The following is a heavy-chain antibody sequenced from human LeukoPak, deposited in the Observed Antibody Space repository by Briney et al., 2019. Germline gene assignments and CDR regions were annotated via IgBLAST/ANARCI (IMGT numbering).Heavy chain of an antibody. D-gene: IGHD3-10*01. CDR2: IKQDGREK. V-gene: IGHV3-7*01. J-gene: IGHJ4*02. Sequence: GGSLRLSCAASGFTFSSYWMSWVRQAPGKGLERVANIKQDGREKYYADSVKGRFTISRDNAKNSLYLQMNSLRAEDTAVYYCARFTMVRGVIIDCWGQGTLVTVSS. CDR1: GFTFSSYW. CDR3: ARFTMVRGVIIDC.